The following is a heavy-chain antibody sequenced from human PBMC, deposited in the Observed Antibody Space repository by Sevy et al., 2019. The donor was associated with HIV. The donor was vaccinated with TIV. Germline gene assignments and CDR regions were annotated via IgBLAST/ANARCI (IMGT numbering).Heavy chain of an antibody. V-gene: IGHV3-21*01. CDR3: ARAPEENYDYITGSFDY. CDR1: GFTFSSYS. D-gene: IGHD3-16*01. CDR2: ISISSNHI. J-gene: IGHJ4*02. Sequence: GGSLRLSCAASGFTFSSYSMNWVRQAPGMGLEWVSSISISSNHIYYAESMKGRLTVSRDNAKNSLYLQMNSLRAEDTAVYYCARAPEENYDYITGSFDYWGQGTLVTVSS.